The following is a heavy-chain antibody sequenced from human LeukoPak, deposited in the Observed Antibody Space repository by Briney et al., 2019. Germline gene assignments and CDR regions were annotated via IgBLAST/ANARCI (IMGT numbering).Heavy chain of an antibody. V-gene: IGHV3-23*01. CDR2: ISGSGGST. CDR1: RFSFSSYA. J-gene: IGHJ4*02. CDR3: AKEDIVVVVAATPRPFDY. D-gene: IGHD2-15*01. Sequence: GGSLRLSYAASRFSFSSYAMSWVRQAPGKGLEWVSAISGSGGSTYYADSVKGRFTISRDNSKNTPYLQMNSLRAEDTAVYYCAKEDIVVVVAATPRPFDYWGQGTLVTVSS.